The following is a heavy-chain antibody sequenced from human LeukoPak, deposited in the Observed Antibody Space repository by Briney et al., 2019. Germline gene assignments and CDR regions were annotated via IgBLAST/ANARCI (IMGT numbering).Heavy chain of an antibody. J-gene: IGHJ5*02. Sequence: SVKVSCKASGGTFSSYAISWVRQAPGQGLEWMGGIIPIFGTANYAQKFQGRVTITTDESTSTAYMELSSLRSEDTAVCYCARSYYDRTWTFDPWGQGTLVTVSS. CDR3: ARSYYDRTWTFDP. CDR1: GGTFSSYA. D-gene: IGHD3-22*01. CDR2: IIPIFGTA. V-gene: IGHV1-69*05.